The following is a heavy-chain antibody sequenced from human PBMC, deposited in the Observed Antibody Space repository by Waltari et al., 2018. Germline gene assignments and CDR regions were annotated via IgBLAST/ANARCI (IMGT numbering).Heavy chain of an antibody. V-gene: IGHV3-53*01. CDR3: ARGNTKYGMDV. CDR2: LYHAGNT. CDR1: SFNVSSYY. D-gene: IGHD3-10*01. Sequence: EVQLVESGVHLIQPGGSLRLSCAASSFNVSSYYMNWVRQAPGKGLEWVSILYHAGNTYYADSVKGRFTFSRDNSKNTLYLQMNSLRAEDTAVYYCARGNTKYGMDVWGQGTTVTVSS. J-gene: IGHJ6*02.